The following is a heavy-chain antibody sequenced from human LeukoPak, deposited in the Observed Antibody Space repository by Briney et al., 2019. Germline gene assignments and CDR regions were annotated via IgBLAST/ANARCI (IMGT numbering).Heavy chain of an antibody. Sequence: SVKVSCKASGGTFSSYAISWVRQAPGQGLEWMGGIIPIFGTANYAQKFQGRVTITADKSTSTAYMELSSLRSEDTAVYYCARSLSGSQGGGGDAFDIWGQGTMVTVSS. CDR1: GGTFSSYA. V-gene: IGHV1-69*06. CDR2: IIPIFGTA. CDR3: ARSLSGSQGGGGDAFDI. J-gene: IGHJ3*02. D-gene: IGHD1-26*01.